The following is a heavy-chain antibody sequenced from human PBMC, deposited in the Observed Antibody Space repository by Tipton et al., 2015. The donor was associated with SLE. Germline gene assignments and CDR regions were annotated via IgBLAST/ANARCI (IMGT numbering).Heavy chain of an antibody. D-gene: IGHD3-16*01. Sequence: QLVQSGAEVKKPGESLKISCKGSGYSFTNYWIGWVRQMPGKGLEWMGIIYPGDSDTRYSPSFQGQVTISADKSINTAYLQWRSLRASHAPLSDCSDRASNQAFDVCGHVSLVTFSS. V-gene: IGHV5-51*03. CDR1: GYSFTNYW. J-gene: IGHJ3*01. CDR2: IYPGDSDT. CDR3: SDRASNQAFDV.